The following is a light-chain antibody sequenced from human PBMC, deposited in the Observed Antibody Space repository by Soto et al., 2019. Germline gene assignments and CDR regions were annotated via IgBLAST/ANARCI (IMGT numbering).Light chain of an antibody. V-gene: IGKV2-28*01. CDR1: QSLLNSNEYNY. CDR2: LGS. Sequence: DMVMTQFPLSLPVTPGEPASISCRSSQSLLNSNEYNYLAWYLQKPGQSPQLLIYLGSNRASGVHDRFSGSGSGTDFTLKIRRVEAEDVGVXYCMQALQTPITLGKGQRLENK. J-gene: IGKJ5*01. CDR3: MQALQTPIT.